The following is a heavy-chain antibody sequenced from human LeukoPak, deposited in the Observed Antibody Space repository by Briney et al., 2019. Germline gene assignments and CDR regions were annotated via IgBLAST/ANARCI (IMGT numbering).Heavy chain of an antibody. CDR3: ARDPLQMATITRTFDY. CDR2: ISYDGSNK. V-gene: IGHV3-30*04. D-gene: IGHD5-24*01. J-gene: IGHJ4*02. Sequence: GGSLRLSCAASGFTFSSYAMHWVRQAPGKGLEWVAVISYDGSNKYYADSVKGRFTISRDNSKNTLYLQMNSLRAEDTAVYYCARDPLQMATITRTFDYWGQGTLVTVSS. CDR1: GFTFSSYA.